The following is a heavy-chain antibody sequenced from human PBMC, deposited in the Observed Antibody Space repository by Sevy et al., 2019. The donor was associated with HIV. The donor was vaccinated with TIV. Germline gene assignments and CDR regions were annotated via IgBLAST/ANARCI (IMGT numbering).Heavy chain of an antibody. V-gene: IGHV1-18*01. J-gene: IGHJ4*02. CDR3: VRGTTFYDFWTGGDY. CDR2: ISGFNRDT. Sequence: GSVKVSCKASGYTFTNYAISWVRQAPGQGLERKGWISGFNRDTKNAEKFQGRFTMTTDTSTKTAYMDLRSLSSVDSAVYYCVRGTTFYDFWTGGDYWGQGTLVHVSS. D-gene: IGHD3-3*01. CDR1: GYTFTNYA.